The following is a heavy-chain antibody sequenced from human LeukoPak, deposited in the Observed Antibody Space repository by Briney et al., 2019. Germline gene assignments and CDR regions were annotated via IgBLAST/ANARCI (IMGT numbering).Heavy chain of an antibody. CDR3: ARAVLRYFDWSPGGNDY. J-gene: IGHJ4*02. V-gene: IGHV1-2*06. CDR1: GYTFTGYY. Sequence: ASVKVSCKASGYTFTGYYMHWVRQAPGQGLEWMGRINPNSGGTNYAQKFQGRVTMTRDTSISTAYMELSGLRSDDTAVYYCARAVLRYFDWSPGGNDYWGQGTLVTVSS. CDR2: INPNSGGT. D-gene: IGHD3-9*01.